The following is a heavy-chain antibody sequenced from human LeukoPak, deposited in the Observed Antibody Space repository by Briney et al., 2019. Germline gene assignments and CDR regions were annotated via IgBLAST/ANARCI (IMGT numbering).Heavy chain of an antibody. CDR3: ARDAWNGNSPLDY. D-gene: IGHD4-23*01. V-gene: IGHV4-59*12. CDR1: GGSISSYY. Sequence: SETLSLTCTVSGGSISSYYWSWIRQSPGKGLEWIGYIDYSGSAYYNPSFKSRVTISVDTAKSQFSLDLRSVTAADTAVFYCARDAWNGNSPLDYWGQGTLVTVSS. J-gene: IGHJ4*02. CDR2: IDYSGSA.